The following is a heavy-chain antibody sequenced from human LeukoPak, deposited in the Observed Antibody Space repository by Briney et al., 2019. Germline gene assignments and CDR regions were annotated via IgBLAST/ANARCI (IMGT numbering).Heavy chain of an antibody. J-gene: IGHJ4*02. CDR2: INPSGGST. CDR3: VRAVGIVVVVVATLVY. CDR1: GYTFTNNY. D-gene: IGHD2-15*01. V-gene: IGHV1-46*01. Sequence: GASVKVSCKASGYTFTNNYMHWVRQAPGQGLEWMGIINPSGGSTNYAQKFQGRVTMTRDTSTSTVYMELSSLRSEDTAVYYCVRAVGIVVVVVATLVYWGQGTLVTVPS.